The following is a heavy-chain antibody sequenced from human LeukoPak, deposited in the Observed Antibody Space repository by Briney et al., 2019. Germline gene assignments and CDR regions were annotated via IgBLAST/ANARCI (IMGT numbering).Heavy chain of an antibody. CDR1: GYTFTSYY. CDR3: ARDYYGSGSYHY. V-gene: IGHV1-46*01. D-gene: IGHD3-10*01. Sequence: GASVKVSCKASGYTFTSYYMHWVRQAPEQGLEWMGIINPSGGSTSYAQKFQGRVTMTRDMSTSTVYMELSSLRSEDTAVYYCARDYYGSGSYHYWGQGTLVTVSS. CDR2: INPSGGST. J-gene: IGHJ4*02.